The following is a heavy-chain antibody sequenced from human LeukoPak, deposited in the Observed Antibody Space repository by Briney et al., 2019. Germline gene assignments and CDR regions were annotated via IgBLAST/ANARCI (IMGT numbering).Heavy chain of an antibody. CDR3: ARRRRHSSKASPHYYYYYYMDV. D-gene: IGHD6-13*01. CDR2: INWNGGST. CDR1: GFTFDDYG. Sequence: GGSLRLSCAASGFTFDDYGMSWVRQAPGKGLEWVSGINWNGGSTGYADSVKGRFTISRDNAKNSLYLQMNSLRAEDTALYYCARRRRHSSKASPHYYYYYYMDVWGKGTTVTVSS. V-gene: IGHV3-20*04. J-gene: IGHJ6*03.